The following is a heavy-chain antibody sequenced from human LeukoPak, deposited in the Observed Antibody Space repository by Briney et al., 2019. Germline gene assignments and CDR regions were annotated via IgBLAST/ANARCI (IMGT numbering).Heavy chain of an antibody. CDR1: GFTFSSYR. Sequence: GGSLRLSCAASGFTFSSYRMNWVRQAPGKGLGWVSSISSSSTNIYYADSVKGRFTISRDNAKNSLYLQMNSLRAEDTAVYYCARVYSSGWYFDPWGQGTLVTVSS. V-gene: IGHV3-21*01. CDR2: ISSSSTNI. D-gene: IGHD6-19*01. J-gene: IGHJ5*02. CDR3: ARVYSSGWYFDP.